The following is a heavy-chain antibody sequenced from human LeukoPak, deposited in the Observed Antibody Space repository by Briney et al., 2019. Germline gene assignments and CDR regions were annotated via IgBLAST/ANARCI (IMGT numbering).Heavy chain of an antibody. CDR1: GFTFSSYS. D-gene: IGHD6-19*01. CDR2: ISSRSSSI. J-gene: IGHJ4*02. CDR3: ARGSLGTIAVAGTLDY. Sequence: GGSLRLSCAASGFTFSSYSMNWVRQAPGKGLEWVSYISSRSSSIYYADSVKGRFTISRDNSKNTLYLQMNSLRAEDTAVYYCARGSLGTIAVAGTLDYWGQGTLVTVSS. V-gene: IGHV3-48*01.